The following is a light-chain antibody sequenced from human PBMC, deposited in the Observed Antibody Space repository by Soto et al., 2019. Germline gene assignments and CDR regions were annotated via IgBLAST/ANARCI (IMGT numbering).Light chain of an antibody. CDR3: CSYAGTRV. Sequence: QSALTQPASVSGSPGQSITISCTGTSSDVGSYDLVSWYQHHPGKAPKLMIYEGSKRPSGVSNRFSGSKSGNTASLTISGLQAEDDADYYCCSYAGTRVFGTGTKLTVL. J-gene: IGLJ1*01. CDR2: EGS. V-gene: IGLV2-23*01. CDR1: SSDVGSYDL.